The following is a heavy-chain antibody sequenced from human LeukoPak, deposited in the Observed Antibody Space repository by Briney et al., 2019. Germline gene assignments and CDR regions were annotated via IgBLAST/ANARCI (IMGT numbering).Heavy chain of an antibody. CDR1: GYTFTSYY. J-gene: IGHJ4*02. V-gene: IGHV1-46*01. CDR3: ARDGDYDILSGTYYFDY. Sequence: GASVKVSCKASGYTFTSYYMHWVRQAPGQGLEWMGIINPSGGSTICAQKFQGRVTMTRDTSTSTVYMELSSLRSEDTAVYYCARDGDYDILSGTYYFDYWGQGTLVTVSS. D-gene: IGHD3-9*01. CDR2: INPSGGST.